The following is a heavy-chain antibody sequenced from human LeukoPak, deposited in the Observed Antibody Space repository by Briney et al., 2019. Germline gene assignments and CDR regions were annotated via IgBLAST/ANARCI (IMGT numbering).Heavy chain of an antibody. CDR1: GDSISGYY. Sequence: PSETLSLTCTVSGDSISGYYWSWIRQPPGKGLEWIGYFYNSRITKYNPSLESRVTISVDTSENQFFLKVSSVTAADTAVYYCARLQTASYLDSWGQGTLVIVSS. CDR2: FYNSRIT. CDR3: ARLQTASYLDS. V-gene: IGHV4-59*08. D-gene: IGHD2-21*02. J-gene: IGHJ4*02.